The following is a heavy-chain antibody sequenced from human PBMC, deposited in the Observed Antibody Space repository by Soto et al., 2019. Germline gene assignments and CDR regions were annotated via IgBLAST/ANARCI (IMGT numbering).Heavy chain of an antibody. J-gene: IGHJ4*02. D-gene: IGHD2-2*01. Sequence: SETLSLTCLVSGFPISSTYSWGWIRQPPGKGLEWIGSISHSGTTSYSPSLTSRVSISVDTSKNQVSLKLTSVTAADTAVYYCARARFCTSTSCYHYFDFWGQGTLVTVSS. CDR2: ISHSGTT. CDR3: ARARFCTSTSCYHYFDF. CDR1: GFPISSTYS. V-gene: IGHV4-38-2*02.